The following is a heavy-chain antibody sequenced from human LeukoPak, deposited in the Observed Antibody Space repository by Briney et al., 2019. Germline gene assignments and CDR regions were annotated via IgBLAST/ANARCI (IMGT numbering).Heavy chain of an antibody. Sequence: GRSLRLSCTASGFTFTTYAINWVRQAPGTGLDRVSGISGGGDKAFYADSVNGRFATSRDNSKNSVSLQMSSLRPDDAALYYCVKDLALAGTGGGFDVWGQGTRVAVSS. D-gene: IGHD6-19*01. J-gene: IGHJ3*01. CDR2: ISGGGDKA. V-gene: IGHV3-23*01. CDR3: VKDLALAGTGGGFDV. CDR1: GFTFTTYA.